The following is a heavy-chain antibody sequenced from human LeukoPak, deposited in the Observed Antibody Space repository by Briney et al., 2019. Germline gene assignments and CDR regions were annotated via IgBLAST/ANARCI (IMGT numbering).Heavy chain of an antibody. CDR1: GYTFTGYY. Sequence: GASVKVSCKASGYTFTGYYMHWVRQAPGQGLEWMGWINPNSGGTNYAQKLQGRVTMTRDTSISPAYMELSGLRSDDTAVYYCAREGDSSSNWFDPWGQGTLVTVSS. V-gene: IGHV1-2*02. D-gene: IGHD6-6*01. J-gene: IGHJ5*02. CDR3: AREGDSSSNWFDP. CDR2: INPNSGGT.